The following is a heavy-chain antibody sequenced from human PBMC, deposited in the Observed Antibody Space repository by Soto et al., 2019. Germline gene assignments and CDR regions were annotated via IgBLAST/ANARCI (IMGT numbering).Heavy chain of an antibody. CDR3: ERDRIQYDSKDY. D-gene: IGHD3-22*01. J-gene: IGHJ4*02. CDR1: GYSFTTYG. V-gene: IGHV1-18*01. Sequence: QVHLVQSGGEVRKPGASVKVSCKTSGYSFTTYGISWVRRAPGQGLEWMGWISAFNGQTKSAQKVQGRVTMTTDTYTSTVKMELRNMRSEDTAMYYCERDRIQYDSKDYWGQGTPVTVSS. CDR2: ISAFNGQT.